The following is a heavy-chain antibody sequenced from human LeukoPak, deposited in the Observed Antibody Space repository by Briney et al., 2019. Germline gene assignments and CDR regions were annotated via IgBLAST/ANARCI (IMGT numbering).Heavy chain of an antibody. CDR1: GFTFSSYE. CDR2: ISSSGSTI. J-gene: IGHJ4*02. Sequence: GGSLRLSCAASGFTFSSYEMNWVRQAPGKGLEWVSYISSSGSTIYYADSVKGRFAISRDNAKNSLYLQMNSLRAEDTAVYYCAGGEVSPFDYWGQGTLVTVSS. V-gene: IGHV3-48*03. D-gene: IGHD1-14*01. CDR3: AGGEVSPFDY.